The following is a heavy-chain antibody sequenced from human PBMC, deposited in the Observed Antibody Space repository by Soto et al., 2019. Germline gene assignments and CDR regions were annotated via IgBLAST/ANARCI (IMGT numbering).Heavy chain of an antibody. Sequence: QVQLVQSGAEVKKPGASVKVSCKASGYTFTRYGISWVRQAPGQGLEWMGWISAYGGSTKYAQKLQDRVTMTTDTSTNIAYMELRSLRSDDTAIYYCARGPPTSCSGGNCYSHYFDYWGQGTLVTVSS. CDR3: ARGPPTSCSGGNCYSHYFDY. V-gene: IGHV1-18*01. CDR2: ISAYGGST. CDR1: GYTFTRYG. J-gene: IGHJ4*02. D-gene: IGHD2-15*01.